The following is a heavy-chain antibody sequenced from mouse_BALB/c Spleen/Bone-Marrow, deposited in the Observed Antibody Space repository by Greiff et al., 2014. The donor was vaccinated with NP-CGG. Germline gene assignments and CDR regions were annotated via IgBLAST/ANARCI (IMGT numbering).Heavy chain of an antibody. V-gene: IGHV1-14*01. CDR1: GYTFTSYV. CDR2: INPYNNGT. Sequence: EVKLQESGPELVKPGASVKMSCKASGYTFTSYVMTWVKQKPGQGLEWIGYINPYNNGTKYNEKFKGKAKLTSDKSSSTAYMELSSLTSEDSAVYYCARKVWYYAMDYWGQGTSVTVSA. J-gene: IGHJ4*01. D-gene: IGHD2-10*02. CDR3: ARKVWYYAMDY.